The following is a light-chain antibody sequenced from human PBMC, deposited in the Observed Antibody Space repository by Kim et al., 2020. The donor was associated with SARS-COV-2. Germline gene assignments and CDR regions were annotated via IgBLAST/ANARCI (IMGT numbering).Light chain of an antibody. V-gene: IGLV2-11*03. CDR1: SNDVGGYNY. J-gene: IGLJ2*01. CDR2: DVS. CDR3: CSYAGSYTV. Sequence: PGQSVTISCTGTSNDVGGYNYVSWDQQHPGKAPKLMIYDVSNRPSGVPDRFSGSKSGNTASLTISGLQPEDEADYYCCSYAGSYTVFGGGTKLTVL.